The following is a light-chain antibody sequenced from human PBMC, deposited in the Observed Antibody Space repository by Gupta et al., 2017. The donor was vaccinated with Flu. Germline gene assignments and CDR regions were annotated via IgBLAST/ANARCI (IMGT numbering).Light chain of an antibody. Sequence: RMTQSPSSFSASTGDRVTITCRASQGISSYLAWYQQKPGKAPKLLIYAASTLQSGVPSRFSGSGSGTDFTLKISCLQSEDVATYYCKQYKRYPWTFGQGTKLEIK. CDR2: AAS. CDR1: QGISSY. CDR3: KQYKRYPWT. J-gene: IGKJ1*01. V-gene: IGKV1-8*01.